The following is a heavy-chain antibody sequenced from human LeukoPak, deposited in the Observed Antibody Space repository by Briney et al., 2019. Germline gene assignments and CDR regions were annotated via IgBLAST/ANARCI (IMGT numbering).Heavy chain of an antibody. V-gene: IGHV3-21*01. CDR1: GFTFSSYS. CDR2: ISSSSSYI. CDR3: ARANTDAFDI. J-gene: IGHJ3*02. Sequence: PGGSLRLSCAASGFTFSSYSMNWVRQAPGKGLEWVSSISSSSSYIYYADSVKGRFTISRDNAKNSLYLQMNSLRAEDPAVYYCARANTDAFDIWGQGTMVTVSS.